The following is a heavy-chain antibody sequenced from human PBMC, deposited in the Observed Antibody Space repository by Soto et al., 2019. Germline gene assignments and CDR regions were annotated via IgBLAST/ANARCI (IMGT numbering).Heavy chain of an antibody. CDR2: IIPIFGTA. J-gene: IGHJ6*02. V-gene: IGHV1-69*13. D-gene: IGHD3-3*01. CDR3: ARDLKAGWGVLISGHYGMDV. Sequence: GASVKVSCKASGGTFSSYAISWVRQAPGQGLEWMGGIIPIFGTANYAQKFQGRVTITADESTSTAYMELSSLRSEDTAVYYCARDLKAGWGVLISGHYGMDVCGQGTTVTVYS. CDR1: GGTFSSYA.